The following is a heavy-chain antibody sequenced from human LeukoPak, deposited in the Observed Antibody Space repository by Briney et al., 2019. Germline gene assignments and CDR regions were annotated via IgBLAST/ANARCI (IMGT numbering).Heavy chain of an antibody. CDR3: ARVDSAEKRDFDY. D-gene: IGHD3-22*01. CDR2: IKEGGSEK. Sequence: GGSPRLSCTASGFTFSNYWMTWVRQGPGKGLEWVANIKEGGSEKYYVDSVKGRFTISRDNAKNSAFLQMNSLRAEDTAVYYCARVDSAEKRDFDYWGQGTLVTVSS. V-gene: IGHV3-7*01. J-gene: IGHJ4*02. CDR1: GFTFSNYW.